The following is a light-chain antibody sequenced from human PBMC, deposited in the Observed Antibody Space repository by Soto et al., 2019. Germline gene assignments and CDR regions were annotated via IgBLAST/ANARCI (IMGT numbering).Light chain of an antibody. CDR2: DAS. J-gene: IGKJ4*01. Sequence: EIVLTQAPATLSLSPGERATLSCRASQSVSRYLAWYQQKPGQAPKLLIYDASNRATGIPARFSGSGSGTDVTLPISSVEPEDCADYYCQQRSIWPLTFGGGTKVEIK. CDR3: QQRSIWPLT. V-gene: IGKV3-11*01. CDR1: QSVSRY.